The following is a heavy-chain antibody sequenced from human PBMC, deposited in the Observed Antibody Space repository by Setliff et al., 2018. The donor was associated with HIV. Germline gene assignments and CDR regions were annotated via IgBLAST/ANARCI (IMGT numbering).Heavy chain of an antibody. V-gene: IGHV4-59*01. Sequence: PSETLSLTCTVSGGSISSYYWSWIRQPPGKGLEWIGYISYSGSTNYNPSLKSRVTILVDTSKNHFSLKLTSVTAADTAVYYCARPRRVRSRAWYWFDIWGQGTLVTVSS. CDR3: ARPRRVRSRAWYWFDI. CDR1: GGSISSYY. J-gene: IGHJ5*02. D-gene: IGHD6-19*01. CDR2: ISYSGST.